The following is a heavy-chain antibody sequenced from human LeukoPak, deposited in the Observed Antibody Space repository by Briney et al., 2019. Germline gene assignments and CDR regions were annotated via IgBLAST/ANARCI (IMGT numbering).Heavy chain of an antibody. V-gene: IGHV3-9*01. CDR2: ISWNSGSI. D-gene: IGHD3-3*01. CDR3: AKQSPFRFLEPYFDY. CDR1: GFTFDDYA. Sequence: GGSLRLSCAASGFTFDDYAMHWVRQAPGKGLEWVSGISWNSGSIGYADSVKGRFTISRDNAKNSLYLQMNSLRAEDTALYYCAKQSPFRFLEPYFDYWGQGTLVTVSS. J-gene: IGHJ4*02.